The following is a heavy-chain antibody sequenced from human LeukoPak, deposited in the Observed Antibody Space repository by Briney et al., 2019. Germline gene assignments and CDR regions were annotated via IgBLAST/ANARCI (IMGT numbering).Heavy chain of an antibody. Sequence: GGSLRLSCAASGFTFSSYSMNWVRQAPGKGLEWVSYISSSSSTIYYADSVKGRFTISRDNAKNSLYLQMNSLRAEDTAVYYCARAKGSGSYYPFDYWGQGTLVTVSS. CDR3: ARAKGSGSYYPFDY. V-gene: IGHV3-48*04. CDR2: ISSSSSTI. D-gene: IGHD3-10*01. J-gene: IGHJ4*02. CDR1: GFTFSSYS.